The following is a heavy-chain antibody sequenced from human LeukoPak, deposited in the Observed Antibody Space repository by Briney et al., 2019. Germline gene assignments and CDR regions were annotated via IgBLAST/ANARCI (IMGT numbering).Heavy chain of an antibody. J-gene: IGHJ4*02. V-gene: IGHV3-23*01. D-gene: IGHD1-1*01. CDR1: GFTFSVYD. Sequence: GGSLRLSCAASGFTFSVYDMYWIRQSPGKGLECVSVISRGGISYYADSVKGRFTISRDNSKNTLYLQMNSLRAEDTAVYYCSKKGQADDDGKPDWGQGTLVTVSP. CDR3: SKKGQADDDGKPD. CDR2: ISRGGIS.